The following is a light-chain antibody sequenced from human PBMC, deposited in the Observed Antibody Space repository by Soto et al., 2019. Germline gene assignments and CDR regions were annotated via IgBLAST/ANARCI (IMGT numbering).Light chain of an antibody. CDR3: SSYACTNHPDV. J-gene: IGLJ1*01. CDR1: NSDVGAYNY. Sequence: QSAPSQPPSASGSPEQSVTISRTATNSDVGAYNYVSWYQQHPGKAPKLMISEVSKRPSGVPDRFSGSKSGNTASLTVSGLQAEDEAGYYCSSYACTNHPDVFGTGTKV. V-gene: IGLV2-8*01. CDR2: EVS.